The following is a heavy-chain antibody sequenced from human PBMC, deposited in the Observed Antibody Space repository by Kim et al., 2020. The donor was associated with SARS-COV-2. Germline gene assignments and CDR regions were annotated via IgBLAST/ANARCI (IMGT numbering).Heavy chain of an antibody. CDR3: ARAAGVVVSHYFDY. J-gene: IGHJ4*02. Sequence: NPSLTSRVTISVDTSKTQFSLKLSSVTAADTAVYYCARAAGVVVSHYFDYWGQGTLVTVSS. V-gene: IGHV4-61*02. D-gene: IGHD3-22*01.